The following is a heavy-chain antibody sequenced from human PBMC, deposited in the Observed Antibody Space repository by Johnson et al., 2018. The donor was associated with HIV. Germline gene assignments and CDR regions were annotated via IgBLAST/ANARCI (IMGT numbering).Heavy chain of an antibody. CDR3: ARSPRIVVVVAATVGHAFDI. Sequence: VQLVASGGGFIQPGGSLRLSCAASGFTVSSNYMSWVRQAPGKGLEWVSVIYSGANTYYADSVKGRFTISSDNSENTLYLQMNSLRAEDTAVYYCARSPRIVVVVAATVGHAFDIWGQGTMVTVSS. CDR2: IYSGANT. CDR1: GFTVSSNY. D-gene: IGHD2-15*01. V-gene: IGHV3-66*03. J-gene: IGHJ3*02.